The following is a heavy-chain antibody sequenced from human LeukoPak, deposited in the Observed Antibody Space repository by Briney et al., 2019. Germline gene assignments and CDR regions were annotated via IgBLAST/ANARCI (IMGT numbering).Heavy chain of an antibody. Sequence: ASVKVSFKASGYTFTVYYMHWVRQAPGQGLEWMGRINPNSGGTNYSQQFQGRVTMAREKSISTAYMELSRLRSDDTAVYYCARVYGSGSLDYWGQGTLVTVSS. V-gene: IGHV1-2*06. CDR2: INPNSGGT. D-gene: IGHD3-10*01. CDR1: GYTFTVYY. CDR3: ARVYGSGSLDY. J-gene: IGHJ4*02.